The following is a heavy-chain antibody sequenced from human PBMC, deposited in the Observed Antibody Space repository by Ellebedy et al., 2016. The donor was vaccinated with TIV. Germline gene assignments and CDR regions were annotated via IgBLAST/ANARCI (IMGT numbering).Heavy chain of an antibody. CDR1: GFSFNAYW. CDR2: IKQDGSAK. D-gene: IGHD3-10*01. V-gene: IGHV3-7*04. Sequence: GESLKISXAASGFSFNAYWMTWVRQAPGKGLEWVANIKQDGSAKYYGDSVKGRFTISRDNAKKSLYLQMNSLRADDAAVYYCAREMTLWFGEEGSYYGMDVWGQGTTVTVSS. CDR3: AREMTLWFGEEGSYYGMDV. J-gene: IGHJ6*02.